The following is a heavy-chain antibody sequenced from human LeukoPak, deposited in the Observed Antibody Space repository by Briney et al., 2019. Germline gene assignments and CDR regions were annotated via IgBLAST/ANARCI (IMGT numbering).Heavy chain of an antibody. V-gene: IGHV3-53*01. CDR2: AFSDGRT. CDR1: GITVSTNY. Sequence: GGSLRLSCAASGITVSTNYMSWVRQAPGKGLEWVSIAFSDGRTFYADSVKGRFTISRDSSKNTVFLQMNSLRAEDTAVYYCAKSPYGDYLGIDYWGQGTLVTVSS. D-gene: IGHD4-17*01. J-gene: IGHJ4*02. CDR3: AKSPYGDYLGIDY.